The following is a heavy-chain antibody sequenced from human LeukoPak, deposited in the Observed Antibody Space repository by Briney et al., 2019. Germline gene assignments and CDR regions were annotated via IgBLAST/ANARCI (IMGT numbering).Heavy chain of an antibody. CDR3: ARALGYYYDSSGYRGSWFDP. V-gene: IGHV1-69*05. Sequence: GASVKVSCKASGGTFSSYAISWVRQAPGQGLEWMGGIIPIFGTANYAQKFQGRVTITTDESTSTAYMELSSLRSKDTAVYYCARALGYYYDSSGYRGSWFDPWGQGTLVTVSS. CDR1: GGTFSSYA. CDR2: IIPIFGTA. J-gene: IGHJ5*02. D-gene: IGHD3-22*01.